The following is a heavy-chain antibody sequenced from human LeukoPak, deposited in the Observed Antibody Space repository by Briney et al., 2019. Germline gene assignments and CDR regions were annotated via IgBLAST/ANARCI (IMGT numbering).Heavy chain of an antibody. V-gene: IGHV4-59*01. CDR3: ARWIGYCSSTSCRRAFDI. CDR1: GGSISSYY. D-gene: IGHD2-2*01. CDR2: IYYSGST. J-gene: IGHJ3*02. Sequence: SETLSLTCTVSGGSISSYYWSWIRQPPGKGLEWIGYIYYSGSTNYNPSLKSRVTISVDTSKNQFSLKLSSVTAADTAVYYCARWIGYCSSTSCRRAFDIWGQGTMVTVPS.